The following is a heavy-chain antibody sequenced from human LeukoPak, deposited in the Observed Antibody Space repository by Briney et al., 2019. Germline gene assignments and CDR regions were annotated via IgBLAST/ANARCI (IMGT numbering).Heavy chain of an antibody. J-gene: IGHJ6*03. V-gene: IGHV3-23*01. D-gene: IGHD3-22*01. CDR1: GFTFSSYA. CDR2: FSGSGGST. Sequence: GGSLRLSCAASGFTFSSYAMSWVRQAPGKGLEWVSAFSGSGGSTYYADSVKGRFTISRDNSKNTLYLQMNSLRAEDTAVYYCAKHQYYYDSSGYSDYYYYYMDVWGKGTTVTISS. CDR3: AKHQYYYDSSGYSDYYYYYMDV.